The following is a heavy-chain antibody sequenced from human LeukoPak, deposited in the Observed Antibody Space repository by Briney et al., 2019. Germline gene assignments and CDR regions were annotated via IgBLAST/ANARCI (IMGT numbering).Heavy chain of an antibody. Sequence: SETLSLTCTVSGGSISSSSYYWGWIRQPPVKGLEWIGSIYYSGSTYYNPSLKSRVTISVDTSKNQFSLKLSSVTAADTAVYYCARDTAHYCSGGSCYSGDYWGQGTLVTVSS. J-gene: IGHJ4*02. D-gene: IGHD2-15*01. CDR2: IYYSGST. CDR3: ARDTAHYCSGGSCYSGDY. CDR1: GGSISSSSYY. V-gene: IGHV4-39*07.